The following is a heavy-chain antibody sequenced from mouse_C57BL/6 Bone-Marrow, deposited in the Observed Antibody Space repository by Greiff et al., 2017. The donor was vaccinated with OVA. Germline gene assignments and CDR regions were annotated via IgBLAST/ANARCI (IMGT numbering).Heavy chain of an antibody. Sequence: QVQLQQSGAELVRPGASVKLSCKASGYTFTDYYINWVKQRPGQGLEWIARIYPGSGNTYYNEKFKGKATLTSEKSSSTAYMQLSSLTSEDSAVYFCAREGDYDGNGDYWGQGTTLTVSS. CDR2: IYPGSGNT. V-gene: IGHV1-76*01. J-gene: IGHJ2*01. CDR1: GYTFTDYY. CDR3: AREGDYDGNGDY. D-gene: IGHD2-1*01.